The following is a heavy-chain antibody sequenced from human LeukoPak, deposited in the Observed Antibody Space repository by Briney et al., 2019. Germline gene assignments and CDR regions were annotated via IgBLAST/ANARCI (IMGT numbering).Heavy chain of an antibody. CDR1: GGTFSSYA. CDR2: IIPIFGTA. Sequence: GASVKVSCKASGGTFSSYAISWVRQAPGQGLEWMGGIIPIFGTANYAQKFQGRVTITTDESTSTAYMELSSLRSEDTAVYYCARGNYYDSSGYYSLGFDYWGQGTLVTVSS. CDR3: ARGNYYDSSGYYSLGFDY. D-gene: IGHD3-22*01. J-gene: IGHJ4*02. V-gene: IGHV1-69*05.